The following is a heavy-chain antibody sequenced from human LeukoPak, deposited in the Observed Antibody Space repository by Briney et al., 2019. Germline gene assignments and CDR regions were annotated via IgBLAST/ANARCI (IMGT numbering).Heavy chain of an antibody. CDR3: ARSSGYSPQDFDY. CDR2: INPNTGGT. J-gene: IGHJ4*02. Sequence: GASVKVSCKTSGYTFTGYYVHWVRQAPGQGLEWMGWINPNTGGTNYAQRFQGRVTMTRDTSISTAYMELSRLKSDDTAVYYCARSSGYSPQDFDYWGQRTLVTVSS. V-gene: IGHV1-2*02. CDR1: GYTFTGYY. D-gene: IGHD3-22*01.